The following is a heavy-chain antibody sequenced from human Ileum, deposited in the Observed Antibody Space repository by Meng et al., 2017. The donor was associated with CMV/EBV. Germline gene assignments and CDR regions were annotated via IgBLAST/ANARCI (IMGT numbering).Heavy chain of an antibody. CDR3: ATPVSSGPNYYGMDV. Sequence: GESLKISCKGSGYSFTSCWIGWVRQLPGKGLEWMGIIYPGDSNTRYSPSFQGQVTISADKSISTAYLQWSSLKASDTAMYYCATPVSSGPNYYGMDVWGQGTTVTVSS. J-gene: IGHJ6*02. D-gene: IGHD6-19*01. V-gene: IGHV5-51*01. CDR2: IYPGDSNT. CDR1: GYSFTSCW.